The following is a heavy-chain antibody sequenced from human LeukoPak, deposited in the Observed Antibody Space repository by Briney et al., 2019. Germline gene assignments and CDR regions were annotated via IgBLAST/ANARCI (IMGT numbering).Heavy chain of an antibody. V-gene: IGHV3-74*01. J-gene: IGHJ3*02. CDR2: IDTDGSST. CDR3: ARGSDTSSWYGAFDI. CDR1: GFTFSSYW. D-gene: IGHD6-13*01. Sequence: GGSQRLSCAAPGFTFSSYWMYWVRQAPGKGLVWVSRIDTDGSSTSYADSVKGRFTISRDNAKNTLYLQMNSLRVEDTAVYYCARGSDTSSWYGAFDIWGQGTMVTVSS.